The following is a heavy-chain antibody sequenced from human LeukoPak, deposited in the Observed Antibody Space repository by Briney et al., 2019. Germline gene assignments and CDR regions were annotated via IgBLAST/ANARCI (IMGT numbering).Heavy chain of an antibody. V-gene: IGHV4-59*08. CDR2: IYYSGST. CDR1: GGSISSYY. D-gene: IGHD3-22*01. Sequence: PSETLSLTCTVSGGSISSYYWSWIRQPPGKGLEWIGYIYYSGSTNYNPSLKSRVTISVDTSKNQFSLKLSSVTVADTAVYYCARNIVGLYDSTQDVWSQGTTVTVSS. CDR3: ARNIVGLYDSTQDV. J-gene: IGHJ6*02.